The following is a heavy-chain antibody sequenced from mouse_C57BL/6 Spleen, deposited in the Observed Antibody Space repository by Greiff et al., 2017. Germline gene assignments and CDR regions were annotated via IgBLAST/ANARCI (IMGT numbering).Heavy chain of an antibody. V-gene: IGHV1-61*01. CDR2: IYPSDSET. CDR3: AKSSADYYAMDY. J-gene: IGHJ4*01. CDR1: GYTFTSYW. Sequence: VQLQQPGAELVRPGSSVKLSCKASGYTFTSYWMDWVKQRPGQGLEWIGNIYPSDSETHYNQKFKDKATLTVDKSSSTAYMQLSSLTSEDSAVYYCAKSSADYYAMDYWGQGTSVTVSS. D-gene: IGHD1-1*01.